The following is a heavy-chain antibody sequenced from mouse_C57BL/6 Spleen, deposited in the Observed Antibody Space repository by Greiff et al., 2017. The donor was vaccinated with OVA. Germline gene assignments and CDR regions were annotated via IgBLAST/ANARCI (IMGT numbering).Heavy chain of an antibody. CDR2: INSGSGGT. D-gene: IGHD1-1*01. CDR1: GYAFTNYL. Sequence: VQLQESGAELVRPGTSVKVSCKASGYAFTNYLIEWVKQRPGQGLEWIGVINSGSGGTNYNEKFKGKATLTADKSSSTAYMQLSSLTSEDSAVYFCARSDYGSSYDYFDYWGQGTTLTVSS. J-gene: IGHJ2*01. V-gene: IGHV1-54*01. CDR3: ARSDYGSSYDYFDY.